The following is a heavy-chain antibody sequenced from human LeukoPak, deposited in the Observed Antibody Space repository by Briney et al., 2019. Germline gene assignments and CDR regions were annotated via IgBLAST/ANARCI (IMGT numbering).Heavy chain of an antibody. Sequence: GGSLRLSCAASGFPFSSYAMTWVRQAPGKGLEWVSSISGSGADTYYADSVRGRFTISRDNSKNTLYLQMNSLGAEDTAVYYCAKRTDCSSTSCSPGPFDYWGQGTLVTVSS. V-gene: IGHV3-23*01. CDR1: GFPFSSYA. CDR2: ISGSGADT. D-gene: IGHD2-2*01. CDR3: AKRTDCSSTSCSPGPFDY. J-gene: IGHJ4*02.